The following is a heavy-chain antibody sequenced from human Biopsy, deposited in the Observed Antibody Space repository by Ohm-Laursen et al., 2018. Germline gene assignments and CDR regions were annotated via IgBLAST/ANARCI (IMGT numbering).Heavy chain of an antibody. V-gene: IGHV3-23*01. CDR3: AKGGYCTTSSCYMDLDY. D-gene: IGHD2-2*02. J-gene: IGHJ4*02. CDR2: ISGSGGNT. Sequence: LSLTCVASGFTFSDYAMNWVRQAPGKGLEWVSTISGSGGNTYYADSVRGRFTVSRDGSKSTLYLQMSSLSAEDTAFYYCAKGGYCTTSSCYMDLDYWGQGTLVTVSS. CDR1: GFTFSDYA.